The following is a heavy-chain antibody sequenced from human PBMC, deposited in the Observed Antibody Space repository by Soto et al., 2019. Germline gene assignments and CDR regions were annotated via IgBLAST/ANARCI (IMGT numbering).Heavy chain of an antibody. CDR3: AKTVDY. D-gene: IGHD4-17*01. CDR1: GFTFSSYG. CDR2: ISYDGSNK. J-gene: IGHJ4*02. V-gene: IGHV3-30*18. Sequence: QVQLVESGGGVVQPGRSLRLSCAASGFTFSSYGMHWVRQAPGKGLEWVAVISYDGSNKYYADSVKGRFTIPRDNSKNTLYLQMNSLRAEDTAVYYCAKTVDYWGQGTLVTVSS.